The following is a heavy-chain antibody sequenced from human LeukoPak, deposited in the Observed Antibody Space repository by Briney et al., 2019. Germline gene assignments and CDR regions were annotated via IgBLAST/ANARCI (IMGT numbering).Heavy chain of an antibody. CDR3: AGGRGYQNWFDP. J-gene: IGHJ5*02. V-gene: IGHV3-48*03. Sequence: PGGSLRLSCAASGFTFSSYEMNWVRQAPGKGLEWVSYISSSGSTIYYADSVKGRFTISRDNAKNSLYLQMNSLRAEDTAAYYCAGGRGYQNWFDPWGQGTLVTVSS. CDR2: ISSSGSTI. CDR1: GFTFSSYE. D-gene: IGHD5-18*01.